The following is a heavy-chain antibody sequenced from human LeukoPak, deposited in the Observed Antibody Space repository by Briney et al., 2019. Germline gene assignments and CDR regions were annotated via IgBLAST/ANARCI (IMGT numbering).Heavy chain of an antibody. V-gene: IGHV3-21*01. CDR3: ARPSVGANNFYFDY. CDR2: ISSSSSYI. D-gene: IGHD1-26*01. J-gene: IGHJ4*02. Sequence: GGSLRLSCAASGFTFSSYEMNWVRQAPGKGLEWVSSISSSSSYIYYADSVKGRFTISRDNAKNSLYLQMNSLRAEDTAVYYCARPSVGANNFYFDYWGQGTLVTVSS. CDR1: GFTFSSYE.